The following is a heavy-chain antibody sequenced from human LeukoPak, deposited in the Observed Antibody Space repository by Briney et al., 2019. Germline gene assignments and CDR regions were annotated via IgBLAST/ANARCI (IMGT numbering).Heavy chain of an antibody. CDR2: IIPIFGTA. D-gene: IGHD2-15*01. V-gene: IGHV1-69*05. CDR1: GGTFSSYA. J-gene: IGHJ3*02. Sequence: GASVKVSCKASGGTFSSYAISWVRQAPGQGLEWMGGIIPIFGTANYAQKFQGRVTITTDESTSTAYMELSSLRSEDTAVYYCERDLPDRYCSGGSCEDDAFDIWGQGTMVTVSS. CDR3: ERDLPDRYCSGGSCEDDAFDI.